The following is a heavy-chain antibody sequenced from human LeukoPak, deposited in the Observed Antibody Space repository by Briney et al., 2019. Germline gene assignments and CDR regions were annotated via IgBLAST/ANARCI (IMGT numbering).Heavy chain of an antibody. CDR3: ARDYQAAPYAFDI. D-gene: IGHD3-16*02. CDR2: IYHSGST. Sequence: PSQTLSLTCAVSGGSISSGGYSWSWIRQPPGKGLEWIGYIYHSGSTYYNPSLKSRVTISVDRSKSQFSLKLSSVTAADTAVYYCARDYQAAPYAFDIWGQGTMVTVSS. J-gene: IGHJ3*02. V-gene: IGHV4-30-2*01. CDR1: GGSISSGGYS.